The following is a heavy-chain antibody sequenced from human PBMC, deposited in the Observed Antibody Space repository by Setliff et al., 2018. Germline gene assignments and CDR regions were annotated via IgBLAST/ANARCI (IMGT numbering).Heavy chain of an antibody. CDR3: ARGTKTMVINYWYFDV. J-gene: IGHJ2*01. CDR2: IQHSGST. V-gene: IGHV4-34*01. Sequence: PSETLSLTCAVYGGSFSDYWWSWIRQLPGKGLEWIAEIQHSGSTNFHPSLKSRVAISVDPSKNQFYLNLRSVTAADTAVYFCARGTKTMVINYWYFDVWGRGTPVTVSS. CDR1: GGSFSDYW. D-gene: IGHD4-17*01.